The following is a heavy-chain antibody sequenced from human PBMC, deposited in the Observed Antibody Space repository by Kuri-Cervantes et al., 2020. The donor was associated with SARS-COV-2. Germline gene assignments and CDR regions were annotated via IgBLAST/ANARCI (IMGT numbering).Heavy chain of an antibody. CDR1: GFTFSSYS. CDR3: ARIASSSGWENFDY. D-gene: IGHD6-19*01. J-gene: IGHJ4*02. V-gene: IGHV3-48*01. CDR2: ISSSSSTI. Sequence: GESLKISCAASGFTFSSYSMNWVRQAPGKGLEWVSYISSSSSTIYYADSVKGRFTTSRDNAKNSLYLQMNSLRAEDTAVYYCARIASSSGWENFDYWGQGTLVTVSS.